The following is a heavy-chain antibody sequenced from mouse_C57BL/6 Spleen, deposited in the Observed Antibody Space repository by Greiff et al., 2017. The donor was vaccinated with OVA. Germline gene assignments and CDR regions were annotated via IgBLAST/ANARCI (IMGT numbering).Heavy chain of an antibody. D-gene: IGHD1-2*01. J-gene: IGHJ4*01. CDR2: IRNKANGYTT. CDR1: GFTFTDYY. Sequence: EVKLMESGGGLVQPGGSLSLSCAASGFTFTDYYMSWVRQPPGKALEWLGFIRNKANGYTTEYSVSVKGRFTISRDNSQSILYLQMNALRAEDSATYYCARYTGGYVHYAMDYWGQGTSVTVSS. V-gene: IGHV7-3*01. CDR3: ARYTGGYVHYAMDY.